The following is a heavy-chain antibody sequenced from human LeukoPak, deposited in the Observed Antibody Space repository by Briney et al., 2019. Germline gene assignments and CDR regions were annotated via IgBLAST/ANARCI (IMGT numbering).Heavy chain of an antibody. Sequence: ASLKLSCKASGYTFTGYYMHWVRQAPGQGLEWMGWINPNSGGTNYAQQFQGRVTMTRDTAMSTAYMELNRLRADDTALYYCARESVDAFDIWGRGTMVTVSS. CDR2: INPNSGGT. V-gene: IGHV1-2*02. CDR3: ARESVDAFDI. CDR1: GYTFTGYY. J-gene: IGHJ3*02.